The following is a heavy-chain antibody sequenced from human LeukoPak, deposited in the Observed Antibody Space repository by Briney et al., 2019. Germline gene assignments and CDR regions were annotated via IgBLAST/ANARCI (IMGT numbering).Heavy chain of an antibody. D-gene: IGHD3-22*01. Sequence: GESLKISCKGSGYSFTSYWIGWVRQMPGKDLEWMGIIYPGDSDTRYSPSFQGQVTISADKSISTAYLQWSSLKASDTAMYYCARSTYYYDSSGYYYVYWGQGTLVTVSS. CDR1: GYSFTSYW. J-gene: IGHJ4*02. V-gene: IGHV5-51*01. CDR3: ARSTYYYDSSGYYYVY. CDR2: IYPGDSDT.